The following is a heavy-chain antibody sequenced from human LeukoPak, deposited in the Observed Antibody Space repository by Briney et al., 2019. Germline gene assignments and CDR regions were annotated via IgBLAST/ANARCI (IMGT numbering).Heavy chain of an antibody. J-gene: IGHJ6*02. CDR1: GGSISSYY. D-gene: IGHD3-22*01. CDR3: ARVSGYYDSSGYYNYYGMDV. Sequence: SETLSLTCTVSGGSISSYYWSWIRQPPGKGLEWIGYIYYSGSTNYNPSLKSRVTISVDTSKNQFSLKLSSVTAADTAVYYCARVSGYYDSSGYYNYYGMDVWAKGPRSPSP. CDR2: IYYSGST. V-gene: IGHV4-59*01.